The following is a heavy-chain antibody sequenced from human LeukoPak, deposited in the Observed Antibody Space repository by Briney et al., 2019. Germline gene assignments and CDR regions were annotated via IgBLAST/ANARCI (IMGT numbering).Heavy chain of an antibody. Sequence: GGSLRLYCAASGFSFDDHAMHWVRQAPGKGLEWVSLINWDGSLIYYGDSVRGRFTISRDNSKNSLFLQMNSLRPEDTSVYFRARSPTSWYFDYWGQGTLVTVSS. D-gene: IGHD2-2*01. CDR3: ARSPTSWYFDY. CDR1: GFSFDDHA. CDR2: INWDGSLI. V-gene: IGHV3-43D*03. J-gene: IGHJ4*02.